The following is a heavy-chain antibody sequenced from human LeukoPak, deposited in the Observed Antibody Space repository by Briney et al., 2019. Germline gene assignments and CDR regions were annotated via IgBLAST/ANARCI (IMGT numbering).Heavy chain of an antibody. CDR1: GFIFSNYW. Sequence: GGSLRLSCVASGFIFSNYWMSWVRQVPGKGLEWVANMKQDGREKYLVDSVKGRFTISRDNSKNTLSLQMNSLRAEDTAIYYCAKHPYEGYCSGGSCWNNWFDPWGQGTLVTVSS. CDR2: MKQDGREK. J-gene: IGHJ5*02. V-gene: IGHV3-7*03. CDR3: AKHPYEGYCSGGSCWNNWFDP. D-gene: IGHD2-15*01.